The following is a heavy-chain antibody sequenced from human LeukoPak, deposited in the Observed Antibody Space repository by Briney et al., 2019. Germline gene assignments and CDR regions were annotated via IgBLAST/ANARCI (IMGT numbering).Heavy chain of an antibody. Sequence: SETLSLTCTVSGGSISSYYWSWIRQPPGKGLEWIGYIYYSGSTNYNPSLKSRVTISVDTSKNQFSLKLSSVTAADTAVYYCARDNPLPFDCWGQGTLVTVSS. V-gene: IGHV4-59*01. J-gene: IGHJ5*01. CDR3: ARDNPLPFDC. CDR2: IYYSGST. CDR1: GGSISSYY.